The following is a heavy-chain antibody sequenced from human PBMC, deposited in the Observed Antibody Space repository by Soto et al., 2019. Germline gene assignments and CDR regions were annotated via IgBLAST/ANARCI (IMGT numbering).Heavy chain of an antibody. V-gene: IGHV3-30*18. CDR1: GFTFSSYG. Sequence: GGSLRLSCAASGFTFSSYGMHWVRQAPGKGLEWVAVISYYGSNKYYADSVKGRFTISRDNSKNTLYLQMNSLRAEDTAVYYCAKDSGSPLWGQGTLVTVSS. J-gene: IGHJ4*02. CDR2: ISYYGSNK. D-gene: IGHD3-10*01. CDR3: AKDSGSPL.